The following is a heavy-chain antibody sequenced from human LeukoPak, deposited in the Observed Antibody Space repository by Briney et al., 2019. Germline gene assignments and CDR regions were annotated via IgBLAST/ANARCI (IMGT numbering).Heavy chain of an antibody. CDR2: INPSGGST. CDR3: ARIPLDGYSYGVNCYYGMVV. J-gene: IGHJ6*02. CDR1: GYTFTSYY. D-gene: IGHD5-18*01. V-gene: IGHV1-46*01. Sequence: ASVKVSCKASGYTFTSYYMHWVRQAPGQGLEWLGIINPSGGSTSYAQKFQGRVTMTRDTSTSTVYMELSSLRSEDAAVYYCARIPLDGYSYGVNCYYGMVVWGQGTTVTVSS.